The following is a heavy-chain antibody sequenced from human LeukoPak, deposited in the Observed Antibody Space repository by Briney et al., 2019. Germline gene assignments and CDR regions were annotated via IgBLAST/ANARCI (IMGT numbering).Heavy chain of an antibody. CDR2: IRSKRDGGTT. D-gene: IGHD2-21*02. Sequence: GGSLRLSCLASGFTFSNTWMNWVRQAPGKGLEWVARIRSKRDGGTTDYAAPVKGRFTISRDDSKNTMYLQMNSLKAEDTAVYYCARDWYYAFDFWGQGTMVTASS. CDR3: ARDWYYAFDF. J-gene: IGHJ3*01. CDR1: GFTFSNTW. V-gene: IGHV3-15*07.